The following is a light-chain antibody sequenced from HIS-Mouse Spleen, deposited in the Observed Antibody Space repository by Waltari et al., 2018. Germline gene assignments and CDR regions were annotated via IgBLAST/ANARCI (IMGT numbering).Light chain of an antibody. CDR3: CSYAGSYTFEVV. CDR2: DVS. CDR1: SSDVGGYTY. V-gene: IGLV2-11*01. J-gene: IGLJ2*01. Sequence: QSALTQPRSVSGSPGQSVTISCTGTSSDVGGYTYVSWYQQHPGKAPKLMIYDVSKRPSGVPDRFSGSKSGNTASLTISGLQAEDGADYYCCSYAGSYTFEVVFGGGTKLTVL.